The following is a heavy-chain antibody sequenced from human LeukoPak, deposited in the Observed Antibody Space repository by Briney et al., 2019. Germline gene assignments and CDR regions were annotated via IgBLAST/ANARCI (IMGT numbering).Heavy chain of an antibody. CDR2: ISGSGTDT. D-gene: IGHD6-19*01. CDR3: AGSSGWWAHDY. CDR1: GFTFTNYG. V-gene: IGHV3-23*01. J-gene: IGHJ4*02. Sequence: GGSLRLSCAASGFTFTNYGLTWVRQAPGKGLEWVSSISGSGTDTYYADSARGRFTISRDNSKRTLYVQMVSLRAEDTAIYYCAGSSGWWAHDYWGQGTLVTVSS.